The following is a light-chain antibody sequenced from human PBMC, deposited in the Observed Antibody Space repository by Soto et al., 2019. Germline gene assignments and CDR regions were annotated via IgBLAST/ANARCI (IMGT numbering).Light chain of an antibody. V-gene: IGKV1-17*01. J-gene: IGKJ4*01. Sequence: DIQMTQSRSCLPASVGDRVNITCRARQGIRNDLGWYQQKPGNAPKRFIYAASRFQSGLPARFCGSGSGTEFTLTIISLQPEDFGTDYCLQQNSYPLTFGGGTKVDIK. CDR3: LQQNSYPLT. CDR2: AAS. CDR1: QGIRND.